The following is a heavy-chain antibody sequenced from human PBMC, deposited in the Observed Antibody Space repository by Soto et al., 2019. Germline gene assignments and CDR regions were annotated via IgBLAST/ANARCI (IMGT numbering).Heavy chain of an antibody. Sequence: SCKASGYTVTSDAMHWVRQAPGKGLEWVALISYDGSDKDYADSVKGRFTISRDNSKNTLYLQMNSLRAEDTAVYYCARDLGYSYGHAFDIWGQGTMVTVSS. CDR1: GYTVTSDA. CDR2: ISYDGSDK. D-gene: IGHD5-18*01. J-gene: IGHJ3*02. V-gene: IGHV3-30*14. CDR3: ARDLGYSYGHAFDI.